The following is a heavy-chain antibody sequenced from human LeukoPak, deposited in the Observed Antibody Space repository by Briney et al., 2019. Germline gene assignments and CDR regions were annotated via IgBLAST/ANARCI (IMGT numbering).Heavy chain of an antibody. D-gene: IGHD2-2*02. CDR1: GFTVSSNY. CDR2: IYSGGST. V-gene: IGHV3-53*01. Sequence: GGSLRLSCAASGFTVSSNYMSWVRQAPGKGLEWVSVIYSGGSTYYADSVKGRLTISRDNSKNTLYLQMNSLRAEDTAVYYCAVGVVPAAIGADYWGQGTLVTVSS. J-gene: IGHJ4*02. CDR3: AVGVVPAAIGADY.